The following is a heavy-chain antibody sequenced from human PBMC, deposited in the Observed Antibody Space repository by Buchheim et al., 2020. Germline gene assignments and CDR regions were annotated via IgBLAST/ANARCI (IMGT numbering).Heavy chain of an antibody. CDR2: IYYSGST. Sequence: QLQLQESGPGLVKPSETLSLTCTVSGGSISSSSHYWGWIRQPPGKGLEWIGNIYYSGSTYYNLSLKSRVTISIDTSKNQFSLKLSSVAAADTAIYYCARRVQGSSWSDYWGQGTL. CDR1: GGSISSSSHY. V-gene: IGHV4-39*01. CDR3: ARRVQGSSWSDY. J-gene: IGHJ4*02. D-gene: IGHD6-13*01.